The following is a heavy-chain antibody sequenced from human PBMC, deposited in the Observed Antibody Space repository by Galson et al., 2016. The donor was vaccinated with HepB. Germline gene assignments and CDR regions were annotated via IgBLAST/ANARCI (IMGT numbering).Heavy chain of an antibody. V-gene: IGHV1-18*01. CDR1: GYTFTTYG. CDR3: ARISDLGPPWLAHFDY. J-gene: IGHJ4*02. CDR2: ISAYNENK. Sequence: SVKVSCKASGYTFTTYGISWVRQAPGQGLEWMGWISAYNENKNFAQKFQDRVTLTTDTSTRSAYMELRSLTSDDTAVYYCARISDLGPPWLAHFDYWGQGTLVTVSS. D-gene: IGHD6-19*01.